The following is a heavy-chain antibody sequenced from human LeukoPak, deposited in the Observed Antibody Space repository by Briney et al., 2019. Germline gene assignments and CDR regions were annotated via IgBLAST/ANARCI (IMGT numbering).Heavy chain of an antibody. V-gene: IGHV4-61*02. J-gene: IGHJ4*02. CDR3: ARGSAEFDY. CDR1: GGSISSGSYY. CDR2: IYTSGST. Sequence: PSETLSLTCTVSGGSISSGSYYWSWIRQPAGKGLEWIGRIYTSGSTNYNPSLKSRVTISVDTSKNQFSLKLSSVTAADTAVYYCARGSAEFDYWGQGTLATVSS. D-gene: IGHD6-13*01.